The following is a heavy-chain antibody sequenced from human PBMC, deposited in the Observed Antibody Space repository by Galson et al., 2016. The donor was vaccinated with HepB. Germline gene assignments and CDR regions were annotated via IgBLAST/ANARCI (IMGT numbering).Heavy chain of an antibody. CDR2: IKSKEDGGTT. J-gene: IGHJ4*02. CDR1: GFTFTNAW. V-gene: IGHV3-15*01. D-gene: IGHD4-17*01. Sequence: SLRLSCAVSGFTFTNAWMSWVRQAPGKGLEWVGLIKSKEDGGTTHYAAPAEGRFIISTDESKNTLFLQMNTLKSEDTAVYYCVKDSYGVFDYWGQGTLVTVSS. CDR3: VKDSYGVFDY.